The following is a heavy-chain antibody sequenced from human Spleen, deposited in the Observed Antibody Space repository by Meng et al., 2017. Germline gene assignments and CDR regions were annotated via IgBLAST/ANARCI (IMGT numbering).Heavy chain of an antibody. Sequence: ASVKVSCKASGYTFTGYYMHWVRQAPGQGLEWMGWINPNSGGTNYAQKFQGRVTMTRDTSISTAYVELSGLRSDDTAVYYCARDENISLGKLFGDYWGQGTLVTVSS. D-gene: IGHD2-21*01. J-gene: IGHJ4*02. CDR3: ARDENISLGKLFGDY. CDR1: GYTFTGYY. V-gene: IGHV1-2*02. CDR2: INPNSGGT.